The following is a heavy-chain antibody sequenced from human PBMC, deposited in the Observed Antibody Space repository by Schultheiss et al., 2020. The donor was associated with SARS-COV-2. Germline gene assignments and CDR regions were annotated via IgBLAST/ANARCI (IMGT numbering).Heavy chain of an antibody. V-gene: IGHV1-18*01. Sequence: ASVKVSCKASGYTFTSYGISWVRQAPGQGLEWMGWISAYNGNTNYAQKLQGRVTMTTDTSTSTAYMELRSLRSDDTAVYYCARGLDIVLMVYANAFDIWGQGTMVTVSS. D-gene: IGHD2-8*01. CDR3: ARGLDIVLMVYANAFDI. CDR1: GYTFTSYG. CDR2: ISAYNGNT. J-gene: IGHJ3*02.